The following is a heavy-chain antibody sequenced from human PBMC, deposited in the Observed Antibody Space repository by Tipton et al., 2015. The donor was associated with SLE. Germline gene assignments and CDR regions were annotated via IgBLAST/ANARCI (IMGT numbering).Heavy chain of an antibody. D-gene: IGHD3-10*01. CDR1: GGSFSGYY. Sequence: TLSLTCAVYGGSFSGYYWSWIRQPPGKGLEWIGESNPSGNTNYNPSLKSRVTISVDTSKNQLSLKLSSVTAADTAVYYCARGAKERITLVRVRPYYLDYWGQGSLVTVSS. CDR2: SNPSGNT. J-gene: IGHJ4*01. V-gene: IGHV4-34*01. CDR3: ARGAKERITLVRVRPYYLDY.